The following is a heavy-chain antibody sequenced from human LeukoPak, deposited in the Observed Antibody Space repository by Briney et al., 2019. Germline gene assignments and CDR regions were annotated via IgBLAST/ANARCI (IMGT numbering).Heavy chain of an antibody. CDR1: GGSFSGHY. CDR2: INHSGGT. V-gene: IGHV4-34*01. CDR3: ARGGDYSGCYYVLDY. D-gene: IGHD3-22*01. Sequence: SETLSLTCAVYGGSFSGHYWSWIRQPPGKGLEWIGEINHSGGTNYNPSLKSRVTISVDTSKNQFYLNLSSVTAADTAVYYCARGGDYSGCYYVLDYWGQGTLVTVSS. J-gene: IGHJ4*02.